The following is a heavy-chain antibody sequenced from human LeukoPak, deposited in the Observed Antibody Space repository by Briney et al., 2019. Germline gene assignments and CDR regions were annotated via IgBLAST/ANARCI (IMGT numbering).Heavy chain of an antibody. V-gene: IGHV5-51*01. CDR2: IYPGDSDT. Sequence: GESLKISCKGSGYSFTSYWIGWVRQMPGKGLEWMGIIYPGDSDTRYSPSFQGQVTISADKSISTAYLQWSSLKASDTAMYYCARGEGVVPAAIFAPCFDYWGQGTLVTVSS. J-gene: IGHJ4*02. CDR1: GYSFTSYW. D-gene: IGHD2-2*01. CDR3: ARGEGVVPAAIFAPCFDY.